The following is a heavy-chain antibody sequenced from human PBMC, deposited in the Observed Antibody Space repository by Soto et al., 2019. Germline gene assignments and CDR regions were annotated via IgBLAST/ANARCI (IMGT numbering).Heavy chain of an antibody. CDR1: GFNFSSYS. J-gene: IGHJ4*02. Sequence: GGSLILSCASSGFNFSSYSMSWVRQAPGKGLEWVSAISGSGGSTYYADSVKGRFTISRGNSKNTLYLQMNSLRAEDTAVYYCAKQLDILTGYSYWGQGTLVTVSS. D-gene: IGHD3-9*01. CDR3: AKQLDILTGYSY. CDR2: ISGSGGST. V-gene: IGHV3-23*01.